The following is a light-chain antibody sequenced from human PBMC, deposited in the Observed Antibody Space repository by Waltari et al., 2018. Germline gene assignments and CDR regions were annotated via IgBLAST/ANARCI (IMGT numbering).Light chain of an antibody. V-gene: IGLV3-21*04. CDR1: NIESKS. J-gene: IGLJ1*01. CDR2: YDS. Sequence: SYVLTQPPSVSVAPGKTASITCGGNNIESKSVHWYQQQPGQAPILVISYDSDRPSGIPERFAGSNSGNTATLTISRVEAGDEADYYCQVWDANTDPGVFGTWTEVTVL. CDR3: QVWDANTDPGV.